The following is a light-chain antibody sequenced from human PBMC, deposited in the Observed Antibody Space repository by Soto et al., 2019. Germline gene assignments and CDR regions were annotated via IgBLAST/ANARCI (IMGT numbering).Light chain of an antibody. Sequence: EIVLTQSPGTLSLSPGERATLSCRASQSVSSSYLAWYQQKPGQAPRLLIYGASSRATGIPDRFSGSGSGTDYTLTISRLEPDDFAVYYCQQYATSPNNFGQGTKLEIK. V-gene: IGKV3-20*01. J-gene: IGKJ2*01. CDR1: QSVSSSY. CDR3: QQYATSPNN. CDR2: GAS.